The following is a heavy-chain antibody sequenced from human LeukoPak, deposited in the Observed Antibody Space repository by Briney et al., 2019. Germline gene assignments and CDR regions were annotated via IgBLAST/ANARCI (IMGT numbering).Heavy chain of an antibody. Sequence: PSETLSLTCTVSGGSISSYYRSWIRQPPGKGLEWIGYIYYSGSTNYNPSLKSRVTISVDTSKNQFSLKLSSVTAADTAVYYCARTRPDYYYYYYMDVWGKGTTVTVSS. V-gene: IGHV4-59*01. CDR3: ARTRPDYYYYYYMDV. CDR2: IYYSGST. J-gene: IGHJ6*03. D-gene: IGHD2-2*01. CDR1: GGSISSYY.